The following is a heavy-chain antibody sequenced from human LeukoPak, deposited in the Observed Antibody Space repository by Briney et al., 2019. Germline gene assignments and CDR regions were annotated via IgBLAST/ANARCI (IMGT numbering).Heavy chain of an antibody. D-gene: IGHD3-3*01. Sequence: ASMKLSCKASGYTFTSYGISWVRQAPGQGLEWMGWISAYNGNTIYAPKLKRRVTMTTATSTTTAYTDLRSLRADDPALSYSESGSPIRYDFWSGYYHAEYFQHWGQGRLVTVSS. CDR2: ISAYNGNT. J-gene: IGHJ1*01. CDR3: ESGSPIRYDFWSGYYHAEYFQH. CDR1: GYTFTSYG. V-gene: IGHV1-18*01.